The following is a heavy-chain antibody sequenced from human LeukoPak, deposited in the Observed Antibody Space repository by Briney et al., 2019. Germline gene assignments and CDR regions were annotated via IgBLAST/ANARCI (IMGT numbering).Heavy chain of an antibody. J-gene: IGHJ5*02. D-gene: IGHD3-9*01. V-gene: IGHV4-34*01. CDR2: INHSGST. Sequence: PSETLSLTCAVYGGSFSGYYWSWIRQPPGKGLEWIGEINHSGSTNYNPSLKSRVTISVDTSKNQFSLKLSSVTAADTAVYYCARERADYDILTGYYIASWFDPWGQGTLVTVSS. CDR1: GGSFSGYY. CDR3: ARERADYDILTGYYIASWFDP.